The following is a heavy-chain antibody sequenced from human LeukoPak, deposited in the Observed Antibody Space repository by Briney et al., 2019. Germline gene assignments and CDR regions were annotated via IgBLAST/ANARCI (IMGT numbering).Heavy chain of an antibody. CDR1: GYTFTSYD. V-gene: IGHV1-8*03. CDR3: ARRYYYDSSGYYYVWAFDI. Sequence: GASVKVSCKASGYTFTSYDINWVRQATGQGLGWMGWMNPNSGNTGYAQKFQGRVTITRNTSISTAYMELSSLRSEDTAVYYCARRYYYDSSGYYYVWAFDIWGQGTMVTVSS. D-gene: IGHD3-22*01. CDR2: MNPNSGNT. J-gene: IGHJ3*02.